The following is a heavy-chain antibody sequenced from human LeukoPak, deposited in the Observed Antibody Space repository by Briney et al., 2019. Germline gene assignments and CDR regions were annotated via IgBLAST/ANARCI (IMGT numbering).Heavy chain of an antibody. CDR1: GYSFTSYW. Sequence: GESLKISCKGSGYSFTSYWIGWVRQMPGKGLEWMGIIYPGDSDTRYGPSFQGQVTISADKSISTAYLQWSSLKASDTAMYYCARHRSPSRDGMDVWGQGTTVTVSS. D-gene: IGHD6-19*01. CDR2: IYPGDSDT. J-gene: IGHJ6*02. CDR3: ARHRSPSRDGMDV. V-gene: IGHV5-51*01.